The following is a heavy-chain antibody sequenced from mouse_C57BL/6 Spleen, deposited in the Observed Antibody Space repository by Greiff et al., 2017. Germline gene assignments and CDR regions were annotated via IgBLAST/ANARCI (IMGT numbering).Heavy chain of an antibody. Sequence: VKVVESGPGLVAPSQSLSITCTVSGFSLTSYGVHWVRQPPGKGLEWLVVIWSDGSTTYHSALKSRLSISKDNSKSQVFLKMNSLQTDDTAMYYCARGYYGSSSFAYWGQGTLVTVSA. J-gene: IGHJ3*01. CDR3: ARGYYGSSSFAY. D-gene: IGHD1-1*01. V-gene: IGHV2-6*03. CDR2: IWSDGST. CDR1: GFSLTSYG.